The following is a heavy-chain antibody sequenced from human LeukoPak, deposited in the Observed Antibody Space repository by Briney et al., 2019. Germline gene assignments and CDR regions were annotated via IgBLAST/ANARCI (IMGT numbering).Heavy chain of an antibody. Sequence: SETLSLTCTVPGGSISSYYWSWIRQPPGKGLEWIGYIYYSGSTNYNPSLKSRVTISVDTSKNQFSLKLSSVTAADTAVYYRAREGYSSSWSGGFDPWGQGTLVTVSS. CDR3: AREGYSSSWSGGFDP. CDR1: GGSISSYY. D-gene: IGHD6-13*01. J-gene: IGHJ5*02. V-gene: IGHV4-59*01. CDR2: IYYSGST.